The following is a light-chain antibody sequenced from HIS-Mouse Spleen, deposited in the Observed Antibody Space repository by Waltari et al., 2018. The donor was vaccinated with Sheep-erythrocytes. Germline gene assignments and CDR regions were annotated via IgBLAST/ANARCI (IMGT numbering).Light chain of an antibody. CDR3: CSYAGSSTWV. CDR1: SSDVGSYNL. V-gene: IGLV2-23*01. CDR2: EGS. J-gene: IGLJ3*02. Sequence: QSALTQPASVSGSPGQSITISCTGTSSDVGSYNLVSWYQQHPGKAPKLMRYEGSKRPSGGANRCSGSKSGNTASLTISGLQAEDEADYYCCSYAGSSTWVFGGGTKLTVL.